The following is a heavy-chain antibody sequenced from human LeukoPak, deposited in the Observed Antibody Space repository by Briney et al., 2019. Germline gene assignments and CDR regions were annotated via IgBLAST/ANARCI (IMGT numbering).Heavy chain of an antibody. J-gene: IGHJ4*02. Sequence: SETLFLTCSVSGGSISSYYWSWIRQPPGKGLEWIGYIYYSGSINYNPSLKSRVTISVDTSKNQLSLKLSSVTAADTAVYYCVVGHNYFDYWGQGTLVTVSS. D-gene: IGHD2-15*01. CDR1: GGSISSYY. CDR3: VVGHNYFDY. CDR2: IYYSGSI. V-gene: IGHV4-59*01.